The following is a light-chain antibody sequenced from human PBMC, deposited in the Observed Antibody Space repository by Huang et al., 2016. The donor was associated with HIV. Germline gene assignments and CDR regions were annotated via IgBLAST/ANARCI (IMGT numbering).Light chain of an antibody. J-gene: IGKJ4*01. Sequence: EIVMTQSPATLSVSPGQRVTLSCRANRSVSTNLAWYQQRHGQAPRLLFYVSSTRAPGIPARFSGSGSGTDFSLTISSLQSEDFALYYCHQYNNWLLSFGGGTRV. CDR1: RSVSTN. V-gene: IGKV3-15*01. CDR2: VSS. CDR3: HQYNNWLLS.